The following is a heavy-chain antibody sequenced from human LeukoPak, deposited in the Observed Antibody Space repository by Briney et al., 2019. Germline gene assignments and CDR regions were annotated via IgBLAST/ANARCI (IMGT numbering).Heavy chain of an antibody. D-gene: IGHD6-6*01. V-gene: IGHV4-4*07. CDR3: AREGEGDSSSSNWFDP. J-gene: IGHJ5*02. CDR2: IYTSGNT. CDR1: GGSISSYY. Sequence: PSETLSLTCTVSGGSISSYYWSWIRQPAGKGLEWIGRIYTSGNTNYNPSLKSRVTMSVDTSKNQFSLKLSSVTAADTAVYYCAREGEGDSSSSNWFDPWGQGTLVTVSS.